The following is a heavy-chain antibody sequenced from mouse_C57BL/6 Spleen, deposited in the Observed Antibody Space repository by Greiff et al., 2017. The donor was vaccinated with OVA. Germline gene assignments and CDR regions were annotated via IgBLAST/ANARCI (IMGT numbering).Heavy chain of an antibody. V-gene: IGHV3-6*01. Sequence: EVKLQESGPGLVKPSQSLSLTCSVTGYSITSGYYWNWIRQFPGNKLEWMGYISYDGSNNYNPSLKNRISTTRDTSKNQFFLKLNSVTTEDTATYYCARVNYGYDAFDYWGQGTTLTVSS. D-gene: IGHD2-2*01. CDR3: ARVNYGYDAFDY. CDR1: GYSITSGYY. CDR2: ISYDGSN. J-gene: IGHJ2*01.